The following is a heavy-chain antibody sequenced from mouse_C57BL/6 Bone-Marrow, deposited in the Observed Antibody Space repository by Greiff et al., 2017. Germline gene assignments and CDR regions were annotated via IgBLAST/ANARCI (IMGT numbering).Heavy chain of an antibody. CDR3: ASPYYYGSSLDY. V-gene: IGHV1-80*01. Sequence: VQGVESGAELVKPGASVKISCKASGYAFSSYWMNWVKQRPGKGLEWIGQIYPGDGDTNYNGKFKGKATLPADKSSSTAYMQRSSLTSEDSAVYFGASPYYYGSSLDYWGQGTTLTVSS. D-gene: IGHD1-1*01. J-gene: IGHJ2*01. CDR1: GYAFSSYW. CDR2: IYPGDGDT.